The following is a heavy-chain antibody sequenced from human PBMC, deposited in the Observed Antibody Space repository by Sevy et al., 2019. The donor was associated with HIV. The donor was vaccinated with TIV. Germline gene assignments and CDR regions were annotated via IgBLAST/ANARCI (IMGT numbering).Heavy chain of an antibody. D-gene: IGHD2-2*01. Sequence: GGSLRLSCAASGFTFSTYGMHWVRQAPGKGLEWVAFIRFDGTIKYYTVSMKGRLTISRDNSKNTLYLQMNCMRTEDTVVYFCAKVLHIVVVPAAIDSYYGMDVWGQGTTVTVSS. CDR3: AKVLHIVVVPAAIDSYYGMDV. CDR2: IRFDGTIK. V-gene: IGHV3-30*02. CDR1: GFTFSTYG. J-gene: IGHJ6*02.